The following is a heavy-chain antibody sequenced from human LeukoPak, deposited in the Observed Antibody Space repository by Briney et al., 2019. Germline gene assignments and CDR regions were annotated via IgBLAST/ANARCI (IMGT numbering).Heavy chain of an antibody. CDR2: TIPLFGTA. CDR3: ARGTYGSGSYYNYNWFDP. Sequence: GASVKVSCKASGGTFSSYAISWVRQAPGQGLEWLGGTIPLFGTANYAQKFQGRVTITADESTSIAYMELSSLRSEDTAVYYCARGTYGSGSYYNYNWFDPWGQGTLVTVSS. CDR1: GGTFSSYA. V-gene: IGHV1-69*13. D-gene: IGHD3-10*01. J-gene: IGHJ5*02.